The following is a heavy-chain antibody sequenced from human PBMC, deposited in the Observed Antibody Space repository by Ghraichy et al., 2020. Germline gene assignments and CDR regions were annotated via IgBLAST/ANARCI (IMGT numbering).Heavy chain of an antibody. CDR3: AKDLYGGNSKTFDY. J-gene: IGHJ4*02. V-gene: IGHV3-43*01. CDR2: ISWDGGST. Sequence: GESLNISCAASGFTFDDYTMHWVRQAPGKGLEWVSLISWDGGSTYYADSVKGRFTISRDNSKNSLYLQMNSLRTEDTALYYCAKDLYGGNSKTFDYWGQGTLVTVSS. D-gene: IGHD4-23*01. CDR1: GFTFDDYT.